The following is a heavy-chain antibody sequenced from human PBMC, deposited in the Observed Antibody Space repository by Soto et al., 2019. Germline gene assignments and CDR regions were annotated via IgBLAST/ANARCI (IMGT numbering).Heavy chain of an antibody. D-gene: IGHD4-4*01. Sequence: GGSLRLSCVGSGFTFSSYPMNWVRQAPGKGLEWVSAISGTSDMTYYANSVTGRFTISRDNSKNTLYLQVSSLRVEDTAIYYCAKYRWGVTTVTSINWGRGTLVTVSS. CDR1: GFTFSSYP. V-gene: IGHV3-23*01. CDR3: AKYRWGVTTVTSIN. J-gene: IGHJ1*01. CDR2: ISGTSDMT.